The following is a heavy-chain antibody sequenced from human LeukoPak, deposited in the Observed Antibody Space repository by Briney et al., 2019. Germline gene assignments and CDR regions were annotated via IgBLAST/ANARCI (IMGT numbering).Heavy chain of an antibody. CDR2: MNPNSGNT. CDR3: ARGIVVVPAAAFDI. V-gene: IGHV1-8*01. D-gene: IGHD2-2*01. Sequence: ASVKVSCKASGYTFTSYDINWVRQATGQGLEWMGWMNPNSGNTGYAQKFQGRVAMTRNTSISTAYMELTILRSEDTAVYYCARGIVVVPAAAFDIWGQGTMVTVSS. CDR1: GYTFTSYD. J-gene: IGHJ3*02.